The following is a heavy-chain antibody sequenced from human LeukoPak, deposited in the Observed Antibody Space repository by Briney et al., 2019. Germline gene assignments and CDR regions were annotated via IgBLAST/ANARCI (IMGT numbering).Heavy chain of an antibody. J-gene: IGHJ2*01. CDR2: IYHSGST. CDR3: ARSLDYYDSSGYL. V-gene: IGHV4-4*02. Sequence: SETLSLTCAVSGGSISSSNWWSWVRQPPGKGLEWIGEIYHSGSTNYNPSLKSRVTISVDTSKNQFSLKLSSVTAADTAVYYCARSLDYYDSSGYLWGRGTLVTVSS. CDR1: GGSISSSNW. D-gene: IGHD3-22*01.